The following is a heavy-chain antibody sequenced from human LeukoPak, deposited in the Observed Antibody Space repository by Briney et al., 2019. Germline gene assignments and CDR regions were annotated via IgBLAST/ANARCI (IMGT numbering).Heavy chain of an antibody. CDR1: GASISSYY. D-gene: IGHD6-19*01. V-gene: IGHV4-59*01. CDR3: ARISGSSGWTFDL. J-gene: IGHJ4*02. CDR2: VFYTGDT. Sequence: SETLSLTCSVSGASISSYYWSWIRQPPGDGLEWIGYVFYTGDTKYNPSLKTRVSISLDTSRSQFSLKLTSVGAADTAVYYCARISGSSGWTFDLWGQGTLVTVSS.